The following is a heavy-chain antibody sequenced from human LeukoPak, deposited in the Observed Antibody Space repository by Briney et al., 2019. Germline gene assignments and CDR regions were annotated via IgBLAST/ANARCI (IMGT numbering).Heavy chain of an antibody. CDR3: AKVYYDFWSGYYSHFHY. D-gene: IGHD3-3*01. J-gene: IGHJ4*02. CDR1: GFTFSSYA. V-gene: IGHV3-23*01. CDR2: ISGSGGST. Sequence: AGGSLRLSCAASGFTFSSYAMSWVRQGPGKGLEWVSAISGSGGSTYYADSVKGRFTISRDNSKNTLYLQMNSLRAEDTAVYYCAKVYYDFWSGYYSHFHYWGQGTLVTVSS.